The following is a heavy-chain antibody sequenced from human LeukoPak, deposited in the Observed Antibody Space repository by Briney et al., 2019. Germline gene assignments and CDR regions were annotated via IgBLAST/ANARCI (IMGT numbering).Heavy chain of an antibody. CDR2: ISAYNGNT. CDR1: GYTFTSYG. J-gene: IGHJ4*02. Sequence: ASVKVSCKASGYTFTSYGISWVRQAPGQGLEWMGWISAYNGNTNYAQKLQGRVTMTTDTSTSTAYMELSSLRSEDTAVYYCARANRVGAKSPFDYWGQGTLVTVSS. V-gene: IGHV1-18*01. D-gene: IGHD1-26*01. CDR3: ARANRVGAKSPFDY.